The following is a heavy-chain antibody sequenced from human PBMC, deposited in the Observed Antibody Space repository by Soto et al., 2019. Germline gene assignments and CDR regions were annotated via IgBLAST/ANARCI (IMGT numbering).Heavy chain of an antibody. CDR3: ARHLLAYYYGSGSYLAPTYYYGMDV. D-gene: IGHD3-10*01. CDR2: IYPGDSDT. Sequence: GESLKISCKGSGDSFTSYWIGWGRQMPGKGLEWMGIIYPGDSDTRYSPSFQGQVTISADKSISTAYLQWSSLKASDTAMYYCARHLLAYYYGSGSYLAPTYYYGMDVWGQGTTVTVSS. CDR1: GDSFTSYW. J-gene: IGHJ6*02. V-gene: IGHV5-51*01.